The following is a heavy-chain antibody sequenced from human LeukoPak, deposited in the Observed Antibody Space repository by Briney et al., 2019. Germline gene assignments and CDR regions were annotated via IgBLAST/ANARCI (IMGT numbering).Heavy chain of an antibody. CDR3: ARESASSGYYYYDY. J-gene: IGHJ4*02. CDR2: ISSSGSTI. V-gene: IGHV3-48*03. Sequence: PGGSLRLSCAASGFTFSSYERNWVRQAPGKGLKWVSYISSSGSTIYYADSVKGRFTISRDNAKNSLYLQMNSLRAEDTAVYYCARESASSGYYYYDYWGQGTLVTVSS. D-gene: IGHD3-22*01. CDR1: GFTFSSYE.